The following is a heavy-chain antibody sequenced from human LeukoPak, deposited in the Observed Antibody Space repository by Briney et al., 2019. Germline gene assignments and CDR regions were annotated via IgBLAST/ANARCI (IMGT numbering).Heavy chain of an antibody. CDR2: ISPYNGNT. J-gene: IGHJ4*02. V-gene: IGHV1-18*01. CDR3: ARNLVLRYFD. D-gene: IGHD3-9*01. CDR1: GYTFINCG. Sequence: GASVKVSCKASGYTFINCGITWVRQAPGQGLEWMGWISPYNGNTKYLQKLQGRVTMTTDTSTSTAYMEVRSLRSDDTAVYYCARNLVLRYFDWGQGTLVTVSS.